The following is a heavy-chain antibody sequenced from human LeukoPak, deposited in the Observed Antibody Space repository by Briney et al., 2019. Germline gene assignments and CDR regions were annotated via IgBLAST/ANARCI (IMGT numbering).Heavy chain of an antibody. J-gene: IGHJ4*02. CDR3: AKDTGGVINPYYFDY. Sequence: PGGSLRLSCAASGFTFSSYAMSWVRQAPGKGLEWVSAISGSGGSTYYADSVKGRFTISRDNSKNTLYLQMNSLRAEDTAVYYCAKDTGGVINPYYFDYWGQGTLVTVSS. CDR2: ISGSGGST. CDR1: GFTFSSYA. V-gene: IGHV3-23*01. D-gene: IGHD3-10*01.